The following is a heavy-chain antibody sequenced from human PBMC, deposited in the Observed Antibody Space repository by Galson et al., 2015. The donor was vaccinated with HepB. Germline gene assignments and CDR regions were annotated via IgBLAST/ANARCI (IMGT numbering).Heavy chain of an antibody. CDR2: INPNSGGT. CDR3: ASISEWELPFDY. Sequence: SVKVSCKASGYTFTGYYMHWVRQTPGQGLEWMGRINPNSGGTNYAQKFQGRVTMTRDTSISTAYMELSRLRSDDTAVYYCASISEWELPFDYWGQGTLVTVSS. J-gene: IGHJ4*02. CDR1: GYTFTGYY. D-gene: IGHD1-26*01. V-gene: IGHV1-2*06.